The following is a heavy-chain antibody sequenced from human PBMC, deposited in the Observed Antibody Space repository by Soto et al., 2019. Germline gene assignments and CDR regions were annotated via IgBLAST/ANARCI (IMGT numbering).Heavy chain of an antibody. J-gene: IGHJ4*02. CDR1: GSSSSNYY. D-gene: IGHD6-13*01. V-gene: IGHV1-46*01. CDR2: VNPYGASS. Sequence: QVQVVQSGAEVKEPGASVKVSCKASGSSSSNYYTHWVRQAPGQGLEWMGIVNPYGASSNYAQSFQGRVALTRDTSTNTDYMDLSRLTSDDPAVEYCASVNTSWDNWGQGTRVSVSS. CDR3: ASVNTSWDN.